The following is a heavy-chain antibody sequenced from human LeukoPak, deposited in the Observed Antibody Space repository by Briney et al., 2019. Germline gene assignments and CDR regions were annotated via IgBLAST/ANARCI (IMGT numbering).Heavy chain of an antibody. Sequence: KTSETLSLTCTVSGASISTSSYYWGWIRQPPEKGLEWIGSIYYSGSTYHNPSLRSRVSISVDTSKNQFSLKLSSVTAADTAVYYCARAYDSSGYYYYYYMDVWGKGTTVTVSS. CDR3: ARAYDSSGYYYYYYMDV. J-gene: IGHJ6*03. D-gene: IGHD3-22*01. V-gene: IGHV4-39*07. CDR2: IYYSGST. CDR1: GASISTSSYY.